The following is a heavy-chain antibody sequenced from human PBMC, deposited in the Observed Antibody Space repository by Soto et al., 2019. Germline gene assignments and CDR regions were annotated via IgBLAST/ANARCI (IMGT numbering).Heavy chain of an antibody. V-gene: IGHV1-69*01. CDR2: IIPIFGTA. CDR1: GGTFSSYA. D-gene: IGHD1-26*01. J-gene: IGHJ6*02. Sequence: QVQLVQSGAEVKKPGSSVKVSCKASGGTFSSYAISWVRQAPGQGLEWMGGIIPIFGTANYAQKFQGRVTITADEFTSTAYMELSSLRSEDTAVDYWARDVQGGRGLGFSMDVWGQGTTVTVSS. CDR3: ARDVQGGRGLGFSMDV.